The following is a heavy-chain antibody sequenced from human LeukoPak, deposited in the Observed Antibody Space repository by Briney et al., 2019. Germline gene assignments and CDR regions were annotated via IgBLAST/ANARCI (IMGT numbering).Heavy chain of an antibody. CDR3: ARPQWELGIGAFDI. Sequence: SGGSLRLSCAASGFTFSSYAMHWVRQAPGKGLEWVAVISYDGSNKYYADSVKGRFTISRDNSKNTLYLQMNSLRAEDTAVYYCARPQWELGIGAFDIRGQGTMVTVSS. V-gene: IGHV3-30-3*01. D-gene: IGHD1-26*01. CDR1: GFTFSSYA. J-gene: IGHJ3*02. CDR2: ISYDGSNK.